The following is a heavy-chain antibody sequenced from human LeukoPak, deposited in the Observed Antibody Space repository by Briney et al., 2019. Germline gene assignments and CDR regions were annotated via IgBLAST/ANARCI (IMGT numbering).Heavy chain of an antibody. CDR1: GGSISSYY. CDR2: IYYSGST. Sequence: SETLSLTCTVSGGSISSYYWSWIRQPPGKGLEWIGYIYYSGSTNYNPSLKSRVTISVDTSKNQFSPKLSSVTAADTAVYYCARLGCSSTSCYVGNYYYYGMDVWGQGTTVTVSS. V-gene: IGHV4-59*08. J-gene: IGHJ6*02. D-gene: IGHD2-2*01. CDR3: ARLGCSSTSCYVGNYYYYGMDV.